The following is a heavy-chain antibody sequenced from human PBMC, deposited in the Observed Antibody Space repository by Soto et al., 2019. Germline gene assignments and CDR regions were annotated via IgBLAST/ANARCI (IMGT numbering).Heavy chain of an antibody. J-gene: IGHJ4*02. V-gene: IGHV3-23*01. CDR3: VKGEYYYDGSAYYPFDY. Sequence: PGESLKISCTASEFHFRTYALSWVRQAPGKGLEWVSGITGSGAGTYYADSVKGRFTISRDNSKNTAYLQMSSLRPEDTAVYYCVKGEYYYDGSAYYPFDYWGQGRMVTVSS. CDR1: EFHFRTYA. D-gene: IGHD3-22*01. CDR2: ITGSGAGT.